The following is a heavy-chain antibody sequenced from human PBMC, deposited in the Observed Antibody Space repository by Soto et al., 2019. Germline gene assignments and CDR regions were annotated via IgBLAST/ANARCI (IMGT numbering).Heavy chain of an antibody. J-gene: IGHJ4*02. CDR3: ARDLGLSSSNYFDF. CDR1: GFTFTDYY. Sequence: QVQLVESGGDLVKPGGSLRLSCAASGFTFTDYYMSWLRQAPGQGLQWLSYISGSTDYLNCADSVKGRFTISRDNAKNLLYLQMTSLRADDTAVYYCARDLGLSSSNYFDFWGQGTLVTVSS. CDR2: ISGSTDYL. D-gene: IGHD3-10*01. V-gene: IGHV3-11*05.